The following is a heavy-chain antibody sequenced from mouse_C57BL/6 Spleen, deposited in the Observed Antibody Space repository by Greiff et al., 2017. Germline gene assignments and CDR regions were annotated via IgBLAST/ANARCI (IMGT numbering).Heavy chain of an antibody. D-gene: IGHD2-1*01. CDR2: IDPSDSET. Sequence: QVQLQQPGAELVRPGSSVKLSCKASGYTFTSYWLHWVKQRPIQGLEWIGNIDPSDSETHYNPKFKDKDTLTVDKSSSTAYMQLVSLTSEDSAVYYCALLCPHYAMDYWGQGTSVTVSS. J-gene: IGHJ4*01. V-gene: IGHV1-52*01. CDR3: ALLCPHYAMDY. CDR1: GYTFTSYW.